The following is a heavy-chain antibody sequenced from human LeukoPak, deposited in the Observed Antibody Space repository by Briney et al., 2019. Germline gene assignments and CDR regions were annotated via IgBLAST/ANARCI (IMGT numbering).Heavy chain of an antibody. CDR1: GGSISSSNW. CDR3: ARMTTVSLYYYYGMDV. D-gene: IGHD4-17*01. CDR2: IYHTGST. Sequence: SETLSLTCAVSGGSISSSNWWSWVRQPPGKGLELIGEIYHTGSTNYNPSLKSRVTISVDKSKNQFSLKLSSVTAADTAVYYCARMTTVSLYYYYGMDVWGQGTTVTVSS. V-gene: IGHV4-4*02. J-gene: IGHJ6*02.